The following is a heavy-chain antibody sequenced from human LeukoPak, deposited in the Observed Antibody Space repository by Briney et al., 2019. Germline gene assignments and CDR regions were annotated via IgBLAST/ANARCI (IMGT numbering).Heavy chain of an antibody. D-gene: IGHD3-10*01. CDR1: GYTFSNYY. CDR2: INPRGGSA. V-gene: IGHV1-46*01. J-gene: IGHJ6*03. Sequence: ASVKVSCKASGYTFSNYYIHWVRQAPGQGLEWRGIINPRGGSASYAQKFQGRVTMTRDTSTSTVYMDLSSLRSEDTAVYYCARRDYYGSGSYPYYYDYYMDVWGKGTTVTVSS. CDR3: ARRDYYGSGSYPYYYDYYMDV.